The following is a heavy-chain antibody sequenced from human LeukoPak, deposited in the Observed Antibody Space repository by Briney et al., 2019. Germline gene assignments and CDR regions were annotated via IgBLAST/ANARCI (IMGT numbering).Heavy chain of an antibody. J-gene: IGHJ6*03. V-gene: IGHV3-11*04. CDR1: GLNFRDYY. CDR2: ITDNGRNS. CDR3: ARDYYDILTGYYFGYYYYMDV. D-gene: IGHD3-9*01. Sequence: GGSLGLSCAASGLNFRDYYMGWIRQAPGKGLEWISYITDNGRNSFYADSVKGRFTISRDNAKNSLYLQMNSLRAEDTAVYYCARDYYDILTGYYFGYYYYMDVWGKGTTVTVSS.